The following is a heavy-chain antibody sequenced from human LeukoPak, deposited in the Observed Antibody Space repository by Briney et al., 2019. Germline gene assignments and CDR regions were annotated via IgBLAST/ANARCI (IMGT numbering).Heavy chain of an antibody. Sequence: GGSLRLSCAASGSTFSNYWMSWVRQAPGKGPDWVAHIKEDGSEKDYVDSVKGRFTISRDNAENSLYLQMYSLRVEDTAVYYCARGHYGMDVWGRGTKVTVSS. CDR2: IKEDGSEK. CDR1: GSTFSNYW. J-gene: IGHJ6*02. CDR3: ARGHYGMDV. V-gene: IGHV3-7*04.